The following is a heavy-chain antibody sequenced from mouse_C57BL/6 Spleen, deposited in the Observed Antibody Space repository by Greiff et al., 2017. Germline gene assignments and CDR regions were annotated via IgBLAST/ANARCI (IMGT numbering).Heavy chain of an antibody. CDR1: GFNIKDDY. CDR3: TAIYYDPQFAY. Sequence: VQLQQSGAELVRPGASVKLSCTASGFNIKDDYMHWVKQRPEQGLEWIGWIDPENGDTEYASKFQGKATITADTSSNTAYLQLRSLTSEDTAVXYCTAIYYDPQFAYWGQGTLVTVSA. V-gene: IGHV14-4*01. CDR2: IDPENGDT. J-gene: IGHJ3*01. D-gene: IGHD2-4*01.